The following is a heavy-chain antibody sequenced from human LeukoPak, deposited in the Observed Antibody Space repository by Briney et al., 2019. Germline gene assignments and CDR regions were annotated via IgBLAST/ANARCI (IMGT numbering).Heavy chain of an antibody. Sequence: PSETLSLTCAAYGGSSSGYYWSWIRQPPGKGLEWIGEINHSGSTNYNPSLKSRVTISVDTSKNQVSLKMSSVTAADTAVYYCAKSGGYGLIDYWGQGTLVTVSS. J-gene: IGHJ4*01. CDR1: GGSSSGYY. D-gene: IGHD6-25*01. V-gene: IGHV4-34*01. CDR3: AKSGGYGLIDY. CDR2: INHSGST.